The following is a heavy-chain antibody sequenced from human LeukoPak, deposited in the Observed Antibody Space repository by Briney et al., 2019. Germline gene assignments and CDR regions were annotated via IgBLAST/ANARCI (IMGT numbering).Heavy chain of an antibody. D-gene: IGHD3-10*01. V-gene: IGHV3-15*01. Sequence: GGSLRLSCAASGFTFSNAWMSWVRQAPGKGLEWVGRIKSKTDGGTTDYAAPVKGRFTISRDDSKNTLYLQMNSLKTEDTAVYYCTTFVNYYGSGNSVDYWGQGTLVTVPS. J-gene: IGHJ4*02. CDR3: TTFVNYYGSGNSVDY. CDR1: GFTFSNAW. CDR2: IKSKTDGGTT.